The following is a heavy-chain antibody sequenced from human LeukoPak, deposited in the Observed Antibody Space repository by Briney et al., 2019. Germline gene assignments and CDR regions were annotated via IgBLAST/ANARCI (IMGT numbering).Heavy chain of an antibody. J-gene: IGHJ6*03. CDR2: INPSGGST. D-gene: IGHD3-22*01. CDR3: ARVNYYDSSGAYYYMDV. Sequence: ASVKVSCKASGYTFTSYYMHWVRQAPGQGLEWMGIINPSGGSTSYAQKFQGRVTMTRDMSTSTVYMELSSLRSEDTAVYYCARVNYYDSSGAYYYMDVWGRGTTVTVSS. V-gene: IGHV1-46*01. CDR1: GYTFTSYY.